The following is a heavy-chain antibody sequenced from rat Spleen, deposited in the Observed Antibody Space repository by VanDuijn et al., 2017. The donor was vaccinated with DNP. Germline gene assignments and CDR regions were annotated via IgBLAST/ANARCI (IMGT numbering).Heavy chain of an antibody. CDR1: GFTFNKYW. V-gene: IGHV5-31*01. D-gene: IGHD5-1*01. J-gene: IGHJ2*01. CDR3: ARGSGTYFDY. CDR2: ITSSGGST. Sequence: EVQLVESGGDLVQPGRSLKLSCVASGFTFNKYWMTWIRQVPGKGLEWVAAITSSGGSTYYPDSVKGRFTISRDNAKNTLYLQMNSLRSEDTATYYCARGSGTYFDYWGQGVMVTVSS.